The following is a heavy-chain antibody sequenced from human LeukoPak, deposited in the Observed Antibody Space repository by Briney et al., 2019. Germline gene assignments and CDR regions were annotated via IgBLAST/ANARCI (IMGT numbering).Heavy chain of an antibody. CDR3: AKDVLVWSGRYYYGMDV. J-gene: IGHJ6*02. CDR2: ISYDGSNQ. V-gene: IGHV3-30*18. D-gene: IGHD3-3*01. Sequence: GGSLRLSCAVSGFTFSSYGMHWVRQAPDKGLEWVAVISYDGSNQYYADSVKGRFTISRDNSKNTLYLQMNSPRAEDTAVYYCAKDVLVWSGRYYYGMDVWGQGTTVTVSS. CDR1: GFTFSSYG.